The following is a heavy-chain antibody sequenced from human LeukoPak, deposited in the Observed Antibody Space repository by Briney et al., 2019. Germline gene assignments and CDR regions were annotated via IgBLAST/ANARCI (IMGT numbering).Heavy chain of an antibody. J-gene: IGHJ4*02. CDR1: GYSISSGYY. D-gene: IGHD3-10*01. CDR2: IYHSGST. V-gene: IGHV4-38-2*02. Sequence: PSETLSLTCTVSGYSISSGYYWGWIRQPPGKGLEWIGSIYHSGSTYYNPSLKSRVTISVDTSKNQFSLKLSSVTAADTAVYYCARHDNYGSGSYAIDYWGQGTLVTVSS. CDR3: ARHDNYGSGSYAIDY.